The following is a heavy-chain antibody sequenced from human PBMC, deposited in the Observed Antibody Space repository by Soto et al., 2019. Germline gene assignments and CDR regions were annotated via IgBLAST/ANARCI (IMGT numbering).Heavy chain of an antibody. V-gene: IGHV4-39*01. D-gene: IGHD1-1*01. Sequence: AETLSLTCTVSADSSTISDSYWGWLLHPPGKGLQWIGSSSYNGGTFYNPSLKGRVAISVDPSKKHSSLQVTSVSAADTAVYYCARHRIEVVWRGFDYWGQGRQVTVSS. J-gene: IGHJ4*02. CDR1: ADSSTISDSY. CDR2: SSYNGGT. CDR3: ARHRIEVVWRGFDY.